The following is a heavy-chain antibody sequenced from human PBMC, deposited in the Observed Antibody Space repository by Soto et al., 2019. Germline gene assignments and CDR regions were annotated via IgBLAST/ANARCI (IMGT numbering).Heavy chain of an antibody. V-gene: IGHV3-23*01. CDR2: ISGNGGTT. CDR3: AKDPGNGRLYCDS. D-gene: IGHD2-8*01. CDR1: GFTFRNYA. Sequence: GGSLRLSCTASGFTFRNYAMSWARQAPGKGLQWVSAISGNGGTTYYADSVKGRFTLSRDNFKDTLYLQMNSLSTEDTAVYYCAKDPGNGRLYCDSWGLGTLVTVSS. J-gene: IGHJ4*02.